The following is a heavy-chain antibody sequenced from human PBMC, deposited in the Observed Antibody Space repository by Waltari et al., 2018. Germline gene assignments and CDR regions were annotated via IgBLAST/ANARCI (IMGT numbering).Heavy chain of an antibody. CDR2: IYYSGST. CDR1: GGSISSSSYY. V-gene: IGHV4-39*07. J-gene: IGHJ4*02. Sequence: QLQLQESGPGLVKPSETLSLTCTVSGGSISSSSYYWGWIRQPPGEGLEWIGSIYYSGSTYFNPSLKSRVTISVDTSKNQFSLKLSSVTAADTAVYYCARVVVVAATPISFDYWGQGTLVTVSS. CDR3: ARVVVVAATPISFDY. D-gene: IGHD2-15*01.